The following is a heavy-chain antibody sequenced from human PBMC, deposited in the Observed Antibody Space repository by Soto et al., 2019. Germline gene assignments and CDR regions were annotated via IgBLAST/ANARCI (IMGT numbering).Heavy chain of an antibody. CDR1: GGSISSYY. V-gene: IGHV4-59*01. J-gene: IGHJ4*02. CDR2: IYYSGST. D-gene: IGHD4-17*01. Sequence: SETLSLTCTVSGGSISSYYWSWIRQPPGKGLEWIGYIYYSGSTNYNPSLKSRVTISVDTSKNQFSLKLSSVTAADTAVYYCASLNDYHPDYWGQGTLVTVSS. CDR3: ASLNDYHPDY.